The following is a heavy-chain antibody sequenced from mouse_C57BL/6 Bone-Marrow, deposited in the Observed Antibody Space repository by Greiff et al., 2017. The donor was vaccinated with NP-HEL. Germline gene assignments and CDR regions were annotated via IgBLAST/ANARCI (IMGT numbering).Heavy chain of an antibody. CDR2: IDPANGNT. CDR1: GFNIKNTY. D-gene: IGHD1-1*01. CDR3: AFITTVVANLYYYAMDY. J-gene: IGHJ4*01. V-gene: IGHV14-3*01. Sequence: EVQLVESVAELVRPGASVKLSCTASGFNIKNTYMHWVKQRPEQGLEWIGRIDPANGNTKYVPKFQGKATITADTSSNTAYLQLSSLTSEDTAIYYCAFITTVVANLYYYAMDYWGQGTSVTVSS.